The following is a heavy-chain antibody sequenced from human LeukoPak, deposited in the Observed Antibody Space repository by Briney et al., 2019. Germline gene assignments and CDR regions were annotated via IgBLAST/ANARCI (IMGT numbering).Heavy chain of an antibody. Sequence: GGSLRLSCAASGFTFSSYSMNWVRQAPGKGLEWVSSISSSSSYIYYADSVKGRFTISRDNAKNSLYLQMNSLRAEDTAVYYCARGRQIVVVPAARGSGAFDIWGQGTMVTVSS. CDR2: ISSSSSYI. D-gene: IGHD2-2*01. V-gene: IGHV3-21*01. CDR1: GFTFSSYS. CDR3: ARGRQIVVVPAARGSGAFDI. J-gene: IGHJ3*02.